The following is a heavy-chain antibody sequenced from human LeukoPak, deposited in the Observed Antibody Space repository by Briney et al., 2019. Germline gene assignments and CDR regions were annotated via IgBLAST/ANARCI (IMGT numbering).Heavy chain of an antibody. Sequence: PSETLSLTCTVSGGSISNYYWSWIRQPAGKGLEWIGRFYTSGSTNYNPSLKSRVTMPVDTSKNQISLKLSSVTAADTAVYYCARRDSGSSSRAFDIWGQGTMVTVSS. V-gene: IGHV4-4*07. J-gene: IGHJ3*02. D-gene: IGHD1-26*01. CDR2: FYTSGST. CDR3: ARRDSGSSSRAFDI. CDR1: GGSISNYY.